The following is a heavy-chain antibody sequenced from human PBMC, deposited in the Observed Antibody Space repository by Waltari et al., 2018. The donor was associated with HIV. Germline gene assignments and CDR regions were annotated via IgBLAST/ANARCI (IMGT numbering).Heavy chain of an antibody. CDR2: ISRSGSFI. CDR1: GCSFSVGSYT. D-gene: IGHD4-4*01. CDR3: AREDYSGYVGHGLDI. Sequence: QLVESGGGLVQRGGSLRLSGGASGCSFSVGSYTMNWVRQAPGKGLEWVSSISRSGSFIYSADAVKGRFTISRDNAKNSLYLQMNSLRTEDTAVYYCAREDYSGYVGHGLDIWGQGTMVTVSS. J-gene: IGHJ3*02. V-gene: IGHV3-21*02.